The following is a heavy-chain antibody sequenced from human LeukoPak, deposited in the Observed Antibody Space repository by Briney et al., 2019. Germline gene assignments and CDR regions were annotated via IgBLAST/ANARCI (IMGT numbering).Heavy chain of an antibody. CDR3: ARESYDSSGYAYYYYGMDV. D-gene: IGHD3-22*01. Sequence: SETLSLTCTVSGGSISSSSYYWGWIRQPPGKGLEWIGSIYYSGSTYYNPSLKSRVTISVDTSKNQFTLKLSSVTAADTAVYYCARESYDSSGYAYYYYGMDVWGQGTTVTVSS. CDR2: IYYSGST. CDR1: GGSISSSSYY. J-gene: IGHJ6*02. V-gene: IGHV4-39*06.